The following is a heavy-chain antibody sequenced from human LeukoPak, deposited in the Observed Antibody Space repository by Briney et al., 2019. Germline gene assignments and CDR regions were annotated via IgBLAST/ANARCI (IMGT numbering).Heavy chain of an antibody. V-gene: IGHV3-30*18. CDR3: AKAKYGGNSPYFDY. J-gene: IGHJ4*02. CDR2: MSYDGSDK. CDR1: GFTFSNYG. D-gene: IGHD4-23*01. Sequence: GGSLRLSCAASGFTFSNYGMHWVRQAPGKGLEWVAVMSYDGSDKYYGDSVRGRFTISRDNSKNTLHLQMNSLRAEDTAVYYCAKAKYGGNSPYFDYWGQGTLVTVSS.